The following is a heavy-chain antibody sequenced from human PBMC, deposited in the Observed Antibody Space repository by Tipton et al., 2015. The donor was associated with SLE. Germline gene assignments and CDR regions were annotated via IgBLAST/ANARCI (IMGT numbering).Heavy chain of an antibody. D-gene: IGHD3-16*01. Sequence: TLSLTCTVSDGDFLSEYYWTWIRQPAGKGLEWIGGILTSGATNYSASLKSRVIMSVDTSKNQFFLRLNYVTAADTAIYYCVRGGAGTWGYYFDFWGQGMLVTVSS. CDR2: ILTSGAT. V-gene: IGHV4-4*07. CDR1: DGDFLSEYY. CDR3: VRGGAGTWGYYFDF. J-gene: IGHJ4*02.